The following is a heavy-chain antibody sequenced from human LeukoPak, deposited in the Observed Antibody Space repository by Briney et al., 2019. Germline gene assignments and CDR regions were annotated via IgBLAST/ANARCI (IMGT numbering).Heavy chain of an antibody. CDR1: GFTFSSYA. CDR3: AKLAPVDTAMVNYFDY. CDR2: ISGSGGST. J-gene: IGHJ4*02. V-gene: IGHV3-23*01. D-gene: IGHD5-18*01. Sequence: GGSLRLSCAASGFTFSSYAMSWVRQAPGKGLEWVSAISGSGGSTHYADSVKGRFTISRDNSKNTLYLQMNSLRAEDTAVYYCAKLAPVDTAMVNYFDYWGQGTLVTVSS.